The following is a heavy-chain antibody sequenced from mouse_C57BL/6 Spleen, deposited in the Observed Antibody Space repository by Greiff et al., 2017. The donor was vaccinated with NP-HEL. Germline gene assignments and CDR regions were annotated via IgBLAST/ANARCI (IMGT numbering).Heavy chain of an antibody. CDR3: ARRRAYDGSWYFDV. Sequence: EVQRVESGGGLVKPGGSLKLSCAASGFTFSDYGMHWVRQAPEKGLEWVAYISSGSSTIYYADTVKGRFTISRDNAKNTLFLQMTSLRSEDTAMYYCARRRAYDGSWYFDVWGTGTTVTVSS. D-gene: IGHD2-3*01. CDR2: ISSGSSTI. CDR1: GFTFSDYG. J-gene: IGHJ1*03. V-gene: IGHV5-17*01.